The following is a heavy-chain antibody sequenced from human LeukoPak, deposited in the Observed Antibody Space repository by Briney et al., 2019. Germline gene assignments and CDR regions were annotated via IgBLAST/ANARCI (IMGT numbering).Heavy chain of an antibody. J-gene: IGHJ4*02. CDR1: GFTFTSYA. Sequence: GGSLRLSCAASGFTFTSYAMSWVRQAPGKGLEWVSSISSSSSYIYYADSVKGRFTISRDNAKNSLYLQMNSLRAEDTAVYYCARDSHPYSSSSGCDYWGQGTLVTVSS. V-gene: IGHV3-21*01. CDR2: ISSSSSYI. D-gene: IGHD6-6*01. CDR3: ARDSHPYSSSSGCDY.